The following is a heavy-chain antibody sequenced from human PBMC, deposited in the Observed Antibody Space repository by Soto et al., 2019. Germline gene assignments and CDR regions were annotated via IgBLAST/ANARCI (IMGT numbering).Heavy chain of an antibody. D-gene: IGHD3-22*01. V-gene: IGHV1-69*13. CDR1: GGTFSSYA. J-gene: IGHJ3*02. CDR3: ARGTTYYYDSSGYSPDAFDI. CDR2: IIPIFGTA. Sequence: ASVKVSCKASGGTFSSYAISWVRQAPGQGLEWMGGIIPIFGTANYAQKFQGRVTITADESTSTAYMEMSSLRSEDTAVYYCARGTTYYYDSSGYSPDAFDIWGQGTMVTVSS.